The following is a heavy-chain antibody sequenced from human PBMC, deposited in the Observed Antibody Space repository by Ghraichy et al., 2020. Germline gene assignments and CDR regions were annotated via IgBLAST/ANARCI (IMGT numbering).Heavy chain of an antibody. V-gene: IGHV4-4*07. CDR2: IYTSGNT. CDR3: ARDGGYIVLGAFDI. J-gene: IGHJ3*02. CDR1: GDSIRSYS. D-gene: IGHD2-8*01. Sequence: SETLSLTCTVSGDSIRSYSWSWIRQPAGKGLEWIGRIYTSGNTNYNPSLKSRVTMSVDTSKNQFSLKLSSVTAADTAVYYCARDGGYIVLGAFDIWGQGTMVTVSS.